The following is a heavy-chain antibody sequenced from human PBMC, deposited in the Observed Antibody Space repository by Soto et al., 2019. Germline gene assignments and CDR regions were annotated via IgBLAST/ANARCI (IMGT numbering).Heavy chain of an antibody. Sequence: LSLTCTVSGGSISSYYWSWIRQPPGKGLEWIGYIYYSGSTNYNPSLKSRVTISVDTSKNQFSLKLSSVTAADTAVYYCARPTYNSGSPFDYWGQGTLVTVSS. CDR3: ARPTYNSGSPFDY. CDR2: IYYSGST. J-gene: IGHJ4*02. V-gene: IGHV4-59*01. CDR1: GGSISSYY. D-gene: IGHD1-20*01.